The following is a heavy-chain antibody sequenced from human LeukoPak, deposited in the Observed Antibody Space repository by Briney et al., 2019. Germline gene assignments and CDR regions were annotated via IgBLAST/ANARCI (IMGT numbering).Heavy chain of an antibody. D-gene: IGHD6-6*01. V-gene: IGHV1-46*01. CDR2: INPSGGST. Sequence: GASVKVSCKASGYTFTSYYMHWVRQAPGQGLEWMGIINPSGGSTSYAQKFQGRVTMTRDMSTSTVYMELSSLRSEDTAVYYCARDHYSRSSQTDAGIDYWGQGTLVTVSS. CDR1: GYTFTSYY. CDR3: ARDHYSRSSQTDAGIDY. J-gene: IGHJ4*02.